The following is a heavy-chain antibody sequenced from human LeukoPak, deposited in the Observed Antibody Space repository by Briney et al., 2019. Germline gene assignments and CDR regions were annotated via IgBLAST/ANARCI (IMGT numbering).Heavy chain of an antibody. CDR3: ARETVTTDPLDYYGMDV. J-gene: IGHJ6*02. V-gene: IGHV3-64*01. D-gene: IGHD4-17*01. CDR1: GFTFSSCP. Sequence: GGSLRLSCAASGFTFSSCPIHWALQAPGKGLEYVSAISSNAGSTYYANPVKGRFTISRDNSKNTLYLQMGSLRVEDMDVYYRARETVTTDPLDYYGMDVWGQGTTVTVSS. CDR2: ISSNAGST.